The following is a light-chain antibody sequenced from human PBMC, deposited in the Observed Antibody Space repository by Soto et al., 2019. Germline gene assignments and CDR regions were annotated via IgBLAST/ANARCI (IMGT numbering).Light chain of an antibody. CDR3: SLYRSENAYF. Sequence: QSALTQPPSVSGSPGQSVTISCTGTSTDFVSYNRVSWYQQPPGTAPKLMIYEVSKRPSGVPDRFSGSKSGNTASLTISGLQAADAADYYCSLYRSENAYFFGAGTKVIV. J-gene: IGLJ1*01. V-gene: IGLV2-18*01. CDR2: EVS. CDR1: STDFVSYNR.